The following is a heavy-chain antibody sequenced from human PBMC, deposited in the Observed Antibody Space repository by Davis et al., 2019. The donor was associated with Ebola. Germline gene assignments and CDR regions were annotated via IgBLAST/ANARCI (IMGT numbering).Heavy chain of an antibody. D-gene: IGHD5-18*01. V-gene: IGHV1-18*01. CDR2: ISAYNGNT. Sequence: ASVKVSCKASGYTFTSYGISWVRQAPGQGLEWMGWISAYNGNTNYAQKLQGRVTMTTDTSTSTAYMELRSLRSDDTAVYYCARDKFKGHSYGSGYYGMDVWGKGTTVTVSS. CDR3: ARDKFKGHSYGSGYYGMDV. CDR1: GYTFTSYG. J-gene: IGHJ6*04.